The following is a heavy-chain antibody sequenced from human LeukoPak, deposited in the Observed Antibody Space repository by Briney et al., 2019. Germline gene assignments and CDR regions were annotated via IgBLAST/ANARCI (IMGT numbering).Heavy chain of an antibody. CDR1: ISSGGYY. Sequence: SETLSLTCTVSISSGGYYWSWIRQPPGKGLEWIGYIYHSGSTYYNPSLKSRVTISVDRSKNQFSLKLSSVTAADTAVYYCARERYYGSGTKGAFDIWGQGTMVTVSS. V-gene: IGHV4-30-2*01. CDR3: ARERYYGSGTKGAFDI. CDR2: IYHSGST. D-gene: IGHD3-10*01. J-gene: IGHJ3*02.